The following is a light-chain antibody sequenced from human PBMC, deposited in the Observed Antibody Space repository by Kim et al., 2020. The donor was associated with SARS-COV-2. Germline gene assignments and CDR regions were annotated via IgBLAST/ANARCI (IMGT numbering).Light chain of an antibody. V-gene: IGLV3-9*01. Sequence: ALGQTVNNNCGGHDIEIRSVHWYQQKPGQAPVLVIDRDTNRPSGIPERFSGSNSGNTATLTISRAQAGDEADYYCQVWDSTTYYVFGGGTQLTVL. CDR2: RDT. CDR3: QVWDSTTYYV. CDR1: DIEIRS. J-gene: IGLJ3*02.